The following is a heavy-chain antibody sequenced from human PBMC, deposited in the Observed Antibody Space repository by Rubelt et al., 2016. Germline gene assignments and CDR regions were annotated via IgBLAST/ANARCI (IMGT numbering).Heavy chain of an antibody. CDR1: GFTFSSYG. CDR3: ARGTGELVFDY. CDR2: ISYDGSNK. J-gene: IGHJ4*02. Sequence: RLSCAASGFTFSSYGMHWVRQAPGKGLEWVAVISYDGSNKYYADSVKGRFTISRDNSKNTLYLQMNSLRAEDTAVYYCARGTGELVFDYWGQGTLVTVSS. D-gene: IGHD1-26*01. V-gene: IGHV3-30*19.